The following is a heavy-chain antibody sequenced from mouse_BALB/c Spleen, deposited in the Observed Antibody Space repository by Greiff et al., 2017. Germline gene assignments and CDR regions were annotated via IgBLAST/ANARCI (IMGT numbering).Heavy chain of an antibody. D-gene: IGHD1-1*01. J-gene: IGHJ3*01. CDR3: ARGDYYGSSYLFAY. V-gene: IGHV1-63*02. CDR2: IYPGGGYT. CDR1: GYTFTNYW. Sequence: QVQLQQSGAELVRPGTSVKISCKASGYTFTNYWLGWVKQRPGHGLEWIGDIYPGGGYTNYNEKFKGKATLTADTSSSTAYMQLSSLTSEDSAVYFCARGDYYGSSYLFAYWGQGTLVTVSA.